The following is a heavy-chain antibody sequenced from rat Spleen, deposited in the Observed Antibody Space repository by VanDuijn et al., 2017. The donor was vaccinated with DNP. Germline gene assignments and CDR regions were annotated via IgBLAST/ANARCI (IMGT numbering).Heavy chain of an antibody. CDR2: ISSKSYNYAT. Sequence: EVQLVESGGGLVQPGRSLKLSCAASGFTFSNYGMSWVRQAPGKGLDLVADISSKSYNYATYYVDSVKGRFTISRDDSKRMVYLQMDDLKTEDTGMYYCTADPYYWGPGVMVTVSS. D-gene: IGHD2-1*01. CDR3: TADPYY. J-gene: IGHJ2*01. V-gene: IGHV10-10*01. CDR1: GFTFSNYG.